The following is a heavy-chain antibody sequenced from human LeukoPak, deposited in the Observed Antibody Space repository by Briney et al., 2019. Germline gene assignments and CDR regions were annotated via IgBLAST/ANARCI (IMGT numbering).Heavy chain of an antibody. D-gene: IGHD6-19*01. CDR3: ARGGHSSGWYLASY. CDR2: IYYSGST. J-gene: IGHJ4*02. CDR1: GGSISSYY. Sequence: PSETLSLTCTVSGGSISSYYWSWIRQPPGKGLEWTGYIYYSGSTNYNPSLKSRVTISVDTSKNQFSLKLSSVTAADTAVYYCARGGHSSGWYLASYWGQGTLVTVSS. V-gene: IGHV4-59*01.